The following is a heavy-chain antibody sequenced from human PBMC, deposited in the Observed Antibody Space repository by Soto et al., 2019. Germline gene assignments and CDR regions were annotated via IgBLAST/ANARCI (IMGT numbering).Heavy chain of an antibody. CDR1: GFTFSSYG. J-gene: IGHJ6*02. V-gene: IGHV3-33*01. Sequence: QVQLVESGGGVVQPGRSVRLSGAASGFTFSSYGMHWFRQAPGKGLEWLSVIWYDGSNKYYADSVKGRFTISRDNSKNTLYLQMNSMRAEDPAVYSWARVQVNGWLQRYYYYYGMDVWGQVTTVTVSS. CDR2: IWYDGSNK. D-gene: IGHD5-12*01. CDR3: ARVQVNGWLQRYYYYYGMDV.